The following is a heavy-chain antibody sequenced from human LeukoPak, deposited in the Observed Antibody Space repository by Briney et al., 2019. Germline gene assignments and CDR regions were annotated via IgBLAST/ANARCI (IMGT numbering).Heavy chain of an antibody. Sequence: ASVKVSCKASGYTFTSYYMHWVRQAPGQGLEWMGIINPSGGSTSYAQKFQGRVTMTRDTSTSTVYMELSSLGSEDTAVYYCARGVAARSYYYYGMDVWGQGTTVTVSS. J-gene: IGHJ6*02. CDR3: ARGVAARSYYYYGMDV. D-gene: IGHD6-6*01. V-gene: IGHV1-46*01. CDR2: INPSGGST. CDR1: GYTFTSYY.